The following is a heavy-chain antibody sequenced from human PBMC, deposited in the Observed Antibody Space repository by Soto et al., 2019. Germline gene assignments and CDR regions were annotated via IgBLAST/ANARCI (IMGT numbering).Heavy chain of an antibody. D-gene: IGHD3-22*01. CDR1: GFTFSTCA. CDR3: ARDLYYYDSSYWGY. V-gene: IGHV3-23*01. CDR2: ISGSGAIT. J-gene: IGHJ4*02. Sequence: GGSLRLSCAASGFTFSTCAMSWVRQAPGKGLEWVSAISGSGAITYYADSVKGRFTISRDNAKNSLYLQMNSLRDEDTAVYYCARDLYYYDSSYWGYWGQGTLVTVSS.